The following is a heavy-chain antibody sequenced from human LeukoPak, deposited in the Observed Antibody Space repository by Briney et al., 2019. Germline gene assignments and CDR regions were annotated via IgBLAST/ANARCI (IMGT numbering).Heavy chain of an antibody. J-gene: IGHJ4*02. V-gene: IGHV4-59*08. Sequence: SETLSLTCTVSGGSISSYYWSWIRQPPGKGLEWIGYIYYSGSTNYNPSLKGRVTISVDTSKNQFSLKLSSVTAADTAVYYCARQGFANTFDYWGQGTPVTVSS. CDR1: GGSISSYY. D-gene: IGHD2-21*01. CDR2: IYYSGST. CDR3: ARQGFANTFDY.